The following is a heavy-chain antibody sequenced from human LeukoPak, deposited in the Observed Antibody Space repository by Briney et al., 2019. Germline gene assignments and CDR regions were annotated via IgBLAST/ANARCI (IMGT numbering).Heavy chain of an antibody. Sequence: SETLSLTCTVSGGSISSSSYYWGWIRQPPGKGLEWLGSIYYSGSTYYNPSLKSRVTISVDTSKNQFSLKLSSVTAADTAVYYCARRITIIAVAGMIDAFDIWGQGTMVTVSS. CDR1: GGSISSSSYY. CDR3: ARRITIIAVAGMIDAFDI. J-gene: IGHJ3*02. D-gene: IGHD6-19*01. CDR2: IYYSGST. V-gene: IGHV4-39*01.